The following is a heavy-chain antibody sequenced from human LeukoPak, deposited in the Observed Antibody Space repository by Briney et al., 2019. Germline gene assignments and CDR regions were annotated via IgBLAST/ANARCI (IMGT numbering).Heavy chain of an antibody. Sequence: GGSLRLSCAASGFTVSSNYMSWVRQAPGKGLEWVSVIYSGGSTYYADSVKGRFTISRDKSKNTLYLQMNDLRPDDTAVYYCTRKTDSGGSGDYWGQGALVTVSS. CDR1: GFTVSSNY. CDR3: TRKTDSGGSGDY. CDR2: IYSGGST. J-gene: IGHJ4*02. D-gene: IGHD3-22*01. V-gene: IGHV3-53*01.